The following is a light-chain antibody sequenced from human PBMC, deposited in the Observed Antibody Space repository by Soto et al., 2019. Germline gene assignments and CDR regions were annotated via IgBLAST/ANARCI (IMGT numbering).Light chain of an antibody. V-gene: IGLV1-47*01. J-gene: IGLJ2*01. CDR1: NSNIGGYP. CDR3: SAWDDSLSGHVV. CDR2: RNN. Sequence: QSVLTQPPSASGTPGQRVTISCSGSNSNIGGYPVYWYQHLPGTAPKLVIYRNNQRPSGVPYRFSGCKSGTSASLAISGLRSEDEADYYCSAWDDSLSGHVVFGGGTKLTVL.